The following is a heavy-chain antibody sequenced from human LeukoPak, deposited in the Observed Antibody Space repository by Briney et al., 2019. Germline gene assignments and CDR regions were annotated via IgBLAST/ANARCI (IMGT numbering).Heavy chain of an antibody. V-gene: IGHV4-30-2*01. CDR1: GGSISSSGYS. D-gene: IGHD1-20*01. Sequence: SETLSLTCAVSGGSISSSGYSWSWIRQPPGKGLEWIGYIYHSGGTYYNPSLKSRVTISVDRSSNQFSLKLSSVTAADTAVYYCARQAGDYNWNFSYWGQGTLVTVSS. CDR3: ARQAGDYNWNFSY. CDR2: IYHSGGT. J-gene: IGHJ4*02.